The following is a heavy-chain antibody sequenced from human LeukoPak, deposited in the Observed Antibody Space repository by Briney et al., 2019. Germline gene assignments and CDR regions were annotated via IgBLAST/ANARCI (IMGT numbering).Heavy chain of an antibody. V-gene: IGHV1-18*01. CDR2: ISAYNGNT. J-gene: IGHJ4*02. D-gene: IGHD4-11*01. CDR3: ARAIGTVTNPDCFDY. CDR1: GYTFTSYA. Sequence: GASVKVSCKASGYTFTSYAMHWVRQAPGQRLEWMGWISAYNGNTNYAQKLQGRVTMTTDTSTSTAYMELRSLRSDDTAVYYCARAIGTVTNPDCFDYWGQGTLVTVSS.